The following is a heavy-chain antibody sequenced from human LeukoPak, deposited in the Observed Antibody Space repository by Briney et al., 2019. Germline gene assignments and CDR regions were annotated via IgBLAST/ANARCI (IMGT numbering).Heavy chain of an antibody. V-gene: IGHV4-38-2*01. J-gene: IGHJ6*04. CDR1: GSSISSGYY. CDR2: IYHSGST. Sequence: SETLSLTCAVSGSSISSGYYWGWIRQPPGKRLEWIGSIYHSGSTYYNPSLKRRDNISVDTSKNQFSLKLSSVTAADTAVYYCARHGAPYLMDVWGKGTTVTVSS. CDR3: ARHGAPYLMDV. D-gene: IGHD3-16*01.